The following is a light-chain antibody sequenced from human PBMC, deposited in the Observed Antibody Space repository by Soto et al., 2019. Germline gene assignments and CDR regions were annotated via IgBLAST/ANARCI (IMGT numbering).Light chain of an antibody. Sequence: QSALTQPASVSGSPGQSITISCTGTSSDVGGYNYVSWYQQHPGKVPKLMIYEVSNRPSGVSNRFSASKSGNTASLTISGLQAEDEANYYCSSYTSSRTLVFGGGTKRTVL. J-gene: IGLJ3*02. CDR1: SSDVGGYNY. V-gene: IGLV2-14*01. CDR2: EVS. CDR3: SSYTSSRTLV.